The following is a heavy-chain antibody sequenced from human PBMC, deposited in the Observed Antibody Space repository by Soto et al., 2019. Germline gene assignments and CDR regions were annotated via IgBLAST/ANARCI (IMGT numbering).Heavy chain of an antibody. CDR2: IYYSGST. CDR1: GGSVSSGSYY. V-gene: IGHV4-61*01. J-gene: IGHJ4*02. Sequence: SETLSLTCTVSGGSVSSGSYYWSWIRQPPGKGLEWIGYIYYSGSTNYNPSPKSRVTISVDTSKNQFSLKLSSVTAADTAVYYCARGNAGYYGDYGYFDYWGQGTLVTVSS. D-gene: IGHD4-17*01. CDR3: ARGNAGYYGDYGYFDY.